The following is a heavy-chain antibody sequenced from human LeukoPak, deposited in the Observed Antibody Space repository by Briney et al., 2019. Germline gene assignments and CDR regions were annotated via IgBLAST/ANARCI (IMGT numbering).Heavy chain of an antibody. CDR3: AKPRRRDGYNYGHYFDY. CDR1: GFTFSSYG. Sequence: GGSLRLSCAASGFTFSSYGMHWVRQAPGKGLEWVAVIWYDGSNKYYADSVKGRFTISRDNSKNTLYLQMNSLRAEDTAVYYCAKPRRRDGYNYGHYFDYWGQGTLVTVSS. D-gene: IGHD5-24*01. V-gene: IGHV3-33*06. CDR2: IWYDGSNK. J-gene: IGHJ4*02.